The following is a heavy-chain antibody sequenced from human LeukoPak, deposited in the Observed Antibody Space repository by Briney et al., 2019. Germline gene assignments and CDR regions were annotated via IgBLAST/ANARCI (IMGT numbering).Heavy chain of an antibody. CDR3: ARLEMATITFDY. D-gene: IGHD5-24*01. J-gene: IGHJ4*02. V-gene: IGHV3-53*01. CDR2: IYSGGST. CDR1: GFTVSSNY. Sequence: GGALRLSCAASGFTVSSNYMSWVRQAPGKGLEWVSVIYSGGSTYYADSVKGRFTISRDNSKNTLYLQMNSLRAEDTAEYYCARLEMATITFDYWGQGTLVTVSS.